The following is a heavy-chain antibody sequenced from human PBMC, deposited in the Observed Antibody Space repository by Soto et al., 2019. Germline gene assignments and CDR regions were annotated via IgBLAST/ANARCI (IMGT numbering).Heavy chain of an antibody. CDR2: INAGNGNT. CDR1: GYTFTDYA. D-gene: IGHD1-26*01. Sequence: ASVKVSCKASGYTFTDYAMHWVRQAPGQGLEWMGWINAGNGNTKYSQKFQGRVTMTTDTSTSTAYMELRSLRSDDTAVYYCARDKGWEPTDYWGQGTLVTVSS. V-gene: IGHV1-3*01. CDR3: ARDKGWEPTDY. J-gene: IGHJ4*02.